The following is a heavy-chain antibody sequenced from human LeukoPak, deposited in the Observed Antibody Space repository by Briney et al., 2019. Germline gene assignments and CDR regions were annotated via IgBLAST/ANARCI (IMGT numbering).Heavy chain of an antibody. J-gene: IGHJ4*02. Sequence: SVKVSCKASGGTFSSYAISWVRQAPGQGLEWMGGIIPIFGTANYAQKFQGRVTITADESTSTAYMELSSLRSEDTAVYYCARESFASRSSLNGDFDYWGQGTLVTVSS. V-gene: IGHV1-69*13. D-gene: IGHD6-13*01. CDR1: GGTFSSYA. CDR2: IIPIFGTA. CDR3: ARESFASRSSLNGDFDY.